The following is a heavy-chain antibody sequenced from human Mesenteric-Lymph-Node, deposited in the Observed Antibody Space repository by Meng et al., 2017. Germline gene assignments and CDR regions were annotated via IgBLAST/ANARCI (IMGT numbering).Heavy chain of an antibody. D-gene: IGHD6-13*01. CDR1: GYTFTGYY. J-gene: IGHJ4*02. V-gene: IGHV1-46*01. CDR3: ARAISRIAADGTLGLIFDY. CDR2: INPSGGST. Sequence: ASVQVSCKASGYTFTGYYMHWVRQAPGQGLEWMGIINPSGGSTSYAQKFQGRVTMTRDTSTSTVYMELSSMRSEDTAVYYCARAISRIAADGTLGLIFDYWGQGAQVTVSS.